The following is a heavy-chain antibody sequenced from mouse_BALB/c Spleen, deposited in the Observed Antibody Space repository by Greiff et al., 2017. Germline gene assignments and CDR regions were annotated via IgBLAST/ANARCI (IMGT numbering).Heavy chain of an antibody. V-gene: IGHV5-4*02. D-gene: IGHD2-1*01. CDR2: ISDGGSYT. CDR1: GFTFSDYY. CDR3: ARHRGAGNSLAY. J-gene: IGHJ3*01. Sequence: EVKLMESGGGLVKPGGSLKLSCAASGFTFSDYYMYWVRQTPEKRLEWVATISDGGSYTYYPDSVKGRFTISRDNAKNNLYLQMSSLKSEDTAMYYCARHRGAGNSLAYWGQGTLVTVSA.